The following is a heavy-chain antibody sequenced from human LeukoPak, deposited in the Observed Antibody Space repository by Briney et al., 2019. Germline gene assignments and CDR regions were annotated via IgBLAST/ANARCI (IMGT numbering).Heavy chain of an antibody. V-gene: IGHV4-39*06. Sequence: SETLSLTCTVSGGSISSSSYYWGWIRQPPGKGLEWIGSIYYSGSTYYNPSLKSRVTISVDTSKNQFPLKLSSVTAADTAVYYCARATVGATYDYWGQGTLVTVSS. CDR2: IYYSGST. CDR1: GGSISSSSYY. D-gene: IGHD1-26*01. J-gene: IGHJ4*02. CDR3: ARATVGATYDY.